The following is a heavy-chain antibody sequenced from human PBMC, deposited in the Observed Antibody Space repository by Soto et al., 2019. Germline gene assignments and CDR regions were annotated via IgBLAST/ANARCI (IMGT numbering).Heavy chain of an antibody. CDR1: GYTFTSYG. CDR2: ISAYNGNT. D-gene: IGHD3-3*01. Sequence: AASVKVSCKASGYTFTSYGISWVRQAPGQGLEWMGWISAYNGNTNYAQKLQGRVTMTTDTSTSTAYMELRSLRSDDTAVYYCAGGPLPSGVVMSWFDPWGQGTLVTVSS. CDR3: AGGPLPSGVVMSWFDP. J-gene: IGHJ5*02. V-gene: IGHV1-18*01.